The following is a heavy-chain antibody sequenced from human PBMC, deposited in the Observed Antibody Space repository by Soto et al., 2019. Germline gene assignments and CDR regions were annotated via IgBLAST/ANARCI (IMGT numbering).Heavy chain of an antibody. Sequence: GGSLRLSCTASGFTFGDYAMSWFRQAPGKGLEWVGFIRSKAYGGTTEYAASVKGRFTISRDDSKSIAYLQMNSLKTEDTAVYYCTRAPAWVQNWFDPWGQGTLVTVSS. D-gene: IGHD1-1*01. V-gene: IGHV3-49*03. CDR2: IRSKAYGGTT. CDR1: GFTFGDYA. CDR3: TRAPAWVQNWFDP. J-gene: IGHJ5*02.